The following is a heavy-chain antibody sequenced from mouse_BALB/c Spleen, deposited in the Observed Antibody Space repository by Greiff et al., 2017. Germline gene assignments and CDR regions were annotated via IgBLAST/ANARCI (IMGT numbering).Heavy chain of an antibody. J-gene: IGHJ4*01. D-gene: IGHD2-14*01. CDR2: ISSGGSYT. V-gene: IGHV5-6*01. CDR3: AREDRYDGYAMDY. Sequence: EVMLVESGGDLVKPGGSLKLSCAASGFTFSSYGMSWVRQTPDKRLEWVATISSGGSYTYYPDSVKGRFTISRDNAKNTLYLQMSSLKSEDTAMYYCAREDRYDGYAMDYWGQGTSVTVSS. CDR1: GFTFSSYG.